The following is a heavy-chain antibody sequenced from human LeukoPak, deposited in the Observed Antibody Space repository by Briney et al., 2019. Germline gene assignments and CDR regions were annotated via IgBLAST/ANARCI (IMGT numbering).Heavy chain of an antibody. Sequence: GSLRLSCAASGFTFSSYWMSWVRQAPGKGLEWVANIKQDGSEKYYVDSVKGRFTISRDNAKNSLYLQMNSLRAEDTAVYYCARHGSGYGYSGYRTIYYYYGMDVWGQGTTVTVSS. CDR3: ARHGSGYGYSGYRTIYYYYGMDV. CDR2: IKQDGSEK. D-gene: IGHD5-12*01. J-gene: IGHJ6*02. V-gene: IGHV3-7*01. CDR1: GFTFSSYW.